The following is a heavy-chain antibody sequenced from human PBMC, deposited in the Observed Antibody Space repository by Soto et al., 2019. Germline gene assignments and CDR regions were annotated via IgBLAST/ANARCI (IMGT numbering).Heavy chain of an antibody. CDR1: GDSVSSNSAA. CDR2: TYYRSKWYN. V-gene: IGHV6-1*01. CDR3: AREDYCSGGSCYYHYYYGMDV. J-gene: IGHJ6*02. Sequence: PSQTLSLTCVISGDSVSSNSAACNWIRQSPSRGLEWLGRTYYRSKWYNDYAVSVKSRITINPDTSKNQFSLQLNSATPEDTAVYYCAREDYCSGGSCYYHYYYGMDVWGQGTTVTVSS. D-gene: IGHD2-15*01.